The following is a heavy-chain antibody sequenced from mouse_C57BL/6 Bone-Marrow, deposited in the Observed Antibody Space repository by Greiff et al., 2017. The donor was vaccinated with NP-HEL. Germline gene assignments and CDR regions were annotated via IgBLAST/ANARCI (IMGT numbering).Heavy chain of an antibody. CDR2: IDPSDSYT. J-gene: IGHJ3*01. Sequence: QVQLQQPGAELVKPGASVKLSCKASGYTFTSYWMQWVKQRPGQGLEWIGEIDPSDSYTNYNQKFKGKATLTVDTSSSTAYMQLSSLTPEDSAVYYCARSGTGAWFAYWGQGTLVTVSA. D-gene: IGHD4-1*01. CDR1: GYTFTSYW. V-gene: IGHV1-50*01. CDR3: ARSGTGAWFAY.